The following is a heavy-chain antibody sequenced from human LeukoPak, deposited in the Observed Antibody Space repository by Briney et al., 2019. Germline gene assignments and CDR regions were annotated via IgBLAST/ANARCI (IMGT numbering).Heavy chain of an antibody. Sequence: GGSLRLSCAASGFTFDDYAMHWVRQAPGKGLEWVAVISYDGSNKYYADSVKGRFTISRDNSKNTLYLQMNSLRAEDTAVYYCARGAKKYYFDYWGQGTLVTVSS. V-gene: IGHV3-30*04. J-gene: IGHJ4*02. CDR3: ARGAKKYYFDY. CDR1: GFTFDDYA. CDR2: ISYDGSNK.